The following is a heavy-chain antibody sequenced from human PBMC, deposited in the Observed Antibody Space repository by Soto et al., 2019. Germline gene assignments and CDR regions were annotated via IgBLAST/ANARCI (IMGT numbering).Heavy chain of an antibody. V-gene: IGHV4-61*01. Sequence: SETLSLTCTVSGGSVSSGSYYWSWIRQPPGKGLEWIGYIYYSGSTNYNPSLKSRVTISVDTSKNQFSLKLSSVTAADTAVYYCARGSMAIFGVVIMGANWFDTRGQGTLVTVSS. CDR2: IYYSGST. CDR3: ARGSMAIFGVVIMGANWFDT. CDR1: GGSVSSGSYY. J-gene: IGHJ5*02. D-gene: IGHD3-3*01.